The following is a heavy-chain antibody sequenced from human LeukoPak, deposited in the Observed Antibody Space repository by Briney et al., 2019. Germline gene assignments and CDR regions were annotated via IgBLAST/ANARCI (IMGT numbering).Heavy chain of an antibody. V-gene: IGHV3-30*02. J-gene: IGHJ6*03. CDR1: GFTFSSYG. Sequence: GGSRRLSXAASGFTFSSYGMHWVRQAPGKGLEWVAFIRYDGSNKYYADSVKGRFTISRDNSKNTLYLQMNSLRAEDTAVYYCAKDRAVLRFLEWPTTHYYYYYMDVWGKGTTVTVSS. D-gene: IGHD3-3*01. CDR2: IRYDGSNK. CDR3: AKDRAVLRFLEWPTTHYYYYYMDV.